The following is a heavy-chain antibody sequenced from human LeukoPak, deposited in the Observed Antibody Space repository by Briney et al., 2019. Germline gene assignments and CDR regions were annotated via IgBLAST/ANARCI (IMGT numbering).Heavy chain of an antibody. J-gene: IGHJ4*02. Sequence: EASVKVSCKASGYTSTSYDINWVRQATGQGLEWMGWMNPNSGNTGYAQKFQGRVTMTRNTSISTAYMELSSLRSEDTAVYYCAKSYGSGSYYLDYWGQGTLVTVSS. CDR3: AKSYGSGSYYLDY. CDR1: GYTSTSYD. D-gene: IGHD3-10*01. CDR2: MNPNSGNT. V-gene: IGHV1-8*01.